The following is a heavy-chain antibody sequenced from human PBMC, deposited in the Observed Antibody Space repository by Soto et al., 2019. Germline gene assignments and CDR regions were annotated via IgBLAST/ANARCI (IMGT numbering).Heavy chain of an antibody. Sequence: PGGSLRLSCSASGFTFSSYSMSWGRQAPGKGLEWVAHITASEGTTYYADSVKGRFTISRDTSRNTLYLQMNSLRAEDTALYYCAKCMQAYWNYDAHHIWGQGKMVTGSS. J-gene: IGHJ3*02. D-gene: IGHD1-7*01. V-gene: IGHV3-23*01. CDR3: AKCMQAYWNYDAHHI. CDR2: ITASEGTT. CDR1: GFTFSSYS.